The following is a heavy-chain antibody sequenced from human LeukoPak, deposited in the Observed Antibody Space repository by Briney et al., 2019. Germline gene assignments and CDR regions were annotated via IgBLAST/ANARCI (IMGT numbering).Heavy chain of an antibody. J-gene: IGHJ4*02. V-gene: IGHV4-59*01. CDR2: IYYSGST. CDR1: GGSISSYY. Sequence: SETLSLTCTVSGGSISSYYWSWIRQPPGKGLEWIGYIYYSGSTNYNPSLKSRVSISVDTSKNQFSLRLNSVTAADTAVYYCARDRSAYDPYFDYRGQGTLVTVSS. D-gene: IGHD5-12*01. CDR3: ARDRSAYDPYFDY.